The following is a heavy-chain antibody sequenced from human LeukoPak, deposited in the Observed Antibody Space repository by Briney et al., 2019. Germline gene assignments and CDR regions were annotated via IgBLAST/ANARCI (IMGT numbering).Heavy chain of an antibody. CDR3: ATIAARDWYFDL. CDR2: MNPNSGNT. Sequence: ASVKVSCKASGYTFTSYDINWVRQATGQGLEWMGWMNPNSGNTGYAQKFQGRVTITRNTSISTAYMELSSLRSEDTAVYYCATIAARDWYFDLWGRGTLVAVSS. CDR1: GYTFTSYD. V-gene: IGHV1-8*03. J-gene: IGHJ2*01. D-gene: IGHD6-6*01.